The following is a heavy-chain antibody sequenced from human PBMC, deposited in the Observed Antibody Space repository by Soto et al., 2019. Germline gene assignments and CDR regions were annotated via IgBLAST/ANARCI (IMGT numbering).Heavy chain of an antibody. Sequence: SVKVSCKASGGTFSSYTISWVRQDPGQGLEWMGRIIPILGIANYAQKFQGRVTITADKSTSTAYMELSSLRSEDTAVYYCARVFETGATFPFDYWGQGTLVTVSS. CDR2: IIPILGIA. CDR3: ARVFETGATFPFDY. J-gene: IGHJ4*02. CDR1: GGTFSSYT. D-gene: IGHD5-12*01. V-gene: IGHV1-69*02.